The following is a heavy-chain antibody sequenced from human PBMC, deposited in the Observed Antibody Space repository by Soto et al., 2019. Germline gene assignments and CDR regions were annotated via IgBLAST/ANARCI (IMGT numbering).Heavy chain of an antibody. Sequence: GGSLRLSCAASGFTVSGMFMNWVRQAPGKGLERVSVIYPAGPTYYADSVKGRFTISRDNSKNTLFLQLNNLRAEDTAVYYCARDADSSGLHYWGQGILVTVSS. CDR1: GFTVSGMF. J-gene: IGHJ4*02. V-gene: IGHV3-53*01. D-gene: IGHD6-19*01. CDR2: IYPAGPT. CDR3: ARDADSSGLHY.